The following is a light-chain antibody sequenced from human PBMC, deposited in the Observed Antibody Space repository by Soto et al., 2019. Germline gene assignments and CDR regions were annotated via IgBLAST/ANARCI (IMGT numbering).Light chain of an antibody. CDR1: SGSVSTSYY. Sequence: QTVVTQEPSFSVSPGGTVTLTCGLSSGSVSTSYYPSCYQQTPGQAPRTLIYSTNTRSSGVPDRFSGSILGNKAALTITGAQADDESHYYCVLYMGSGIWVFGGGTKVTVL. CDR3: VLYMGSGIWV. CDR2: STN. J-gene: IGLJ3*02. V-gene: IGLV8-61*01.